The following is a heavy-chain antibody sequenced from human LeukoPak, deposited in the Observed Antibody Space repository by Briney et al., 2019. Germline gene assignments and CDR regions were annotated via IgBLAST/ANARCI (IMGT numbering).Heavy chain of an antibody. CDR3: ARDRGYSGYDPKWNYLDY. Sequence: SQTLSLTCTVSGGSINSGNYYWSWIRQPAGKGLEWIGHIYTSGGTNYNPSLKSRVTISVDTSRNHFSLKLKSVTAADTAVYYCARDRGYSGYDPKWNYLDYWGQGTLVTVSS. D-gene: IGHD5-12*01. V-gene: IGHV4-61*09. CDR2: IYTSGGT. J-gene: IGHJ4*02. CDR1: GGSINSGNYY.